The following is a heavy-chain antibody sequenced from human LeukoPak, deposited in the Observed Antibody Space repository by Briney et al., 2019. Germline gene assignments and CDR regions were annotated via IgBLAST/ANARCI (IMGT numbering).Heavy chain of an antibody. CDR3: ARDPYYYDSSGYPAFDY. CDR2: INPNSGGT. Sequence: ASVKVSCKASGYTFTGYYMHWVRQAPGQGLEWMGWINPNSGGTNYAQKLQGRVTMTTDTSTSTAYMELRSLRSDDTAVYYCARDPYYYDSSGYPAFDYWGQGTLVTVSS. V-gene: IGHV1-2*02. D-gene: IGHD3-22*01. CDR1: GYTFTGYY. J-gene: IGHJ4*02.